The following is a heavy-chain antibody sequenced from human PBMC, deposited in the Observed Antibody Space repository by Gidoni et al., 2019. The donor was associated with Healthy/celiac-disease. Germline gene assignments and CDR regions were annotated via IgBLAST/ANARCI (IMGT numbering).Heavy chain of an antibody. V-gene: IGHV3-30-3*01. Sequence: PGKGLEWVAVISYDGSNKYYADSVKGRFTISRDNSKNTLYLLMISLRAEDTAVYYCARSPEWELLGGNWFDPWGQGTLVTVSS. D-gene: IGHD1-26*01. J-gene: IGHJ5*02. CDR2: ISYDGSNK. CDR3: ARSPEWELLGGNWFDP.